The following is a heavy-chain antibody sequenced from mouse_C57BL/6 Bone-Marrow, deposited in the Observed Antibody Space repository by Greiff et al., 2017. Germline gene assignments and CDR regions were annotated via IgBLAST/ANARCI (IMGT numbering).Heavy chain of an antibody. V-gene: IGHV3-6*01. Sequence: VQLKESGPGLVKPSQSLSLTCSVTGYSITSGYYWNWIRQFPGNKLEWMGYISYDGSNNYNPSLKNRISITRDTSKNQFFLKLNSVTTEDTATYYCARNYGSSYPFAYWGQGTLVTVSA. CDR3: ARNYGSSYPFAY. CDR1: GYSITSGYY. J-gene: IGHJ3*01. D-gene: IGHD1-1*01. CDR2: ISYDGSN.